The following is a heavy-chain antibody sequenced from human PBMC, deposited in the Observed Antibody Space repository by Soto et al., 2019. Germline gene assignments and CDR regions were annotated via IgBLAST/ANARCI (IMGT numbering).Heavy chain of an antibody. CDR2: IYWDDDK. CDR3: AHRVLRTVFGLVTTTAIYFDC. V-gene: IGHV2-5*02. CDR1: GFSLTTSGVG. D-gene: IGHD3-3*01. Sequence: ESGPTVVRPTETLTLTCRFSGFSLTTSGVGVGWIRQSPGKAPEWLALIYWDDDKRYSASLKSRLTITQDTSKNQGVLTVSEVDPTDTVTYLCAHRVLRTVFGLVTTTAIYFDCGGQGTPVAVSS. J-gene: IGHJ4*02.